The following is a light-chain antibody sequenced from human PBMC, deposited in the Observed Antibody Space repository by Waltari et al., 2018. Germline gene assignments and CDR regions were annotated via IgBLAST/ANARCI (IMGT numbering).Light chain of an antibody. Sequence: QSALTQPASVSGSPGQSITISCTGTSSDVGGYNYVSWYQQHPGKAPKLMIYDVSKRPSGCSNRFSGSKSGNTASLTISELQAEDEADYYCSSYTSSSTWVFGGGTKLTVL. CDR1: SSDVGGYNY. J-gene: IGLJ3*02. V-gene: IGLV2-14*01. CDR2: DVS. CDR3: SSYTSSSTWV.